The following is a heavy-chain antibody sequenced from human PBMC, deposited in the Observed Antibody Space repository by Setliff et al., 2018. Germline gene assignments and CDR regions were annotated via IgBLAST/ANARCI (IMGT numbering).Heavy chain of an antibody. CDR3: TKGRVGLAARAGY. CDR2: IYASGST. V-gene: IGHV4-61*02. Sequence: SETLSLTCTVSGGSISSDSDYWSWIRQSAGKGLEWIGRIYASGSTEYNPSLGSRVTISVDTSRNQFSLQLSSVTSVDTAIYYCTKGRVGLAARAGYWGQGTLVTVSS. D-gene: IGHD1-26*01. J-gene: IGHJ4*02. CDR1: GGSISSDSDY.